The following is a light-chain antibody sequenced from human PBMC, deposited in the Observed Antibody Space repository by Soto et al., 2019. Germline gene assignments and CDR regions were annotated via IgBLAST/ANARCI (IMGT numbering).Light chain of an antibody. CDR2: AAS. Sequence: DIQMTQSPSSLSASVGDRVTITCRASQSIRRYLNWYEQKPGKAPRLLIYAASTLQSGVPSRFRGSGSETDFTLTISSLQPEDIATYYCQETYSLPRTFGQGTKVDIK. CDR3: QETYSLPRT. CDR1: QSIRRY. J-gene: IGKJ1*01. V-gene: IGKV1-39*01.